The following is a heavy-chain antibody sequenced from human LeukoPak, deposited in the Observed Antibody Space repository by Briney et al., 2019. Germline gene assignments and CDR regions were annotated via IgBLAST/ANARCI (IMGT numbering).Heavy chain of an antibody. D-gene: IGHD2-2*01. CDR1: GFTFSIYA. CDR2: ISYDGSNK. Sequence: GRSLRLSCAASGFTFSIYAMHWVRQAPGKGLEWVAIISYDGSNKYYADSVKGRFTISRDNSKNTLYLQMNSLRAEDTAVYYRARAGYSEYQLLWGSAFDIWGQGTMVTVSS. J-gene: IGHJ3*02. V-gene: IGHV3-30-3*01. CDR3: ARAGYSEYQLLWGSAFDI.